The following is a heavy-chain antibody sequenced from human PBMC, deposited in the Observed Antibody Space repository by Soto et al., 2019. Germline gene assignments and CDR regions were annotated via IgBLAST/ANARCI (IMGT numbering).Heavy chain of an antibody. CDR3: ARGTARDFQH. CDR1: GFTFSIYS. V-gene: IGHV3-48*01. Sequence: EVQLVESGGGLVQPGGSLRLSCAASGFTFSIYSMNWVRQAPGKGQEWVSYISSSSSTINYADSVMGRFTISRDNAKNSLYLQMNSLRAEDTAVYYCARGTARDFQHWGQGTLVTVSS. D-gene: IGHD5-18*01. J-gene: IGHJ1*01. CDR2: ISSSSSTI.